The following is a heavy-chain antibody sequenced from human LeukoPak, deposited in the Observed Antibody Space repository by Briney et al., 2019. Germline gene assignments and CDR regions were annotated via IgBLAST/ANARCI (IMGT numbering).Heavy chain of an antibody. J-gene: IGHJ6*03. Sequence: SVKISCKASGGTFSSYAISWVRQAPGQGLEWMGGIIPIFGTANYAQKFQGRVTITADESTSTAYMELSSLRSEDTAVYYCARDLTDHYYGRDYYYYMDVWGKGTTVTISS. CDR3: ARDLTDHYYGRDYYYYMDV. CDR1: GGTFSSYA. CDR2: IIPIFGTA. V-gene: IGHV1-69*13. D-gene: IGHD3-10*01.